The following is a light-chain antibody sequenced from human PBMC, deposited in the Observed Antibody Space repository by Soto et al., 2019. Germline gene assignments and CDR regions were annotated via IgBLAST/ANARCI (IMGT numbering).Light chain of an antibody. J-gene: IGKJ1*01. CDR2: DAS. CDR3: QQYNSYWT. Sequence: DLPMTQSPSTLSASVGDRVTITCRASQSISSWLAWYQQKPGKAPKLLIYDASSLERGVPSRFSGSGSGKEFTLTISSLQPDDFATYYCQQYNSYWTFGQGTKVEIK. CDR1: QSISSW. V-gene: IGKV1-5*01.